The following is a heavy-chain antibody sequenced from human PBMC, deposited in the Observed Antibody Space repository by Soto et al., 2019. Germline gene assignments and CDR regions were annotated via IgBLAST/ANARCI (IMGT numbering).Heavy chain of an antibody. J-gene: IGHJ6*03. CDR1: GFTFSSYA. V-gene: IGHV3-23*01. CDR3: AKDAGGSFYGDYEDYMDV. D-gene: IGHD4-17*01. Sequence: PGGSLRLSCAASGFTFSSYAMSWVRQAPGKGLEWVSAISGSGGSTYYADSVKGRFTISRDNSKNTLYLQMNSLRAEDTAVYYCAKDAGGSFYGDYEDYMDVWGKGTTVTVSS. CDR2: ISGSGGST.